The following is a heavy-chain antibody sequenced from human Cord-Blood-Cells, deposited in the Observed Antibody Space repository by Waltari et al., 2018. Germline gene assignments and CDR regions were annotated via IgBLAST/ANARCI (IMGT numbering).Heavy chain of an antibody. J-gene: IGHJ3*02. D-gene: IGHD1-26*01. Sequence: EVQLVESGGGLVQPGRSLRLSCAASGFTFDDYAMHWVRQAPGKGLEWVSGISWNSGSIGYADSVKGRFTISRDNAKNSLYLQMNSLRAEDTALYYCAKDREWELQAFDIWGQGTMVTVSS. CDR1: GFTFDDYA. V-gene: IGHV3-9*01. CDR2: ISWNSGSI. CDR3: AKDREWELQAFDI.